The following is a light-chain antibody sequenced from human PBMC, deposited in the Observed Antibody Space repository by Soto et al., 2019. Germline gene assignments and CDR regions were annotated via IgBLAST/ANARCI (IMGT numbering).Light chain of an antibody. Sequence: EVVMTQSPDTLSVSPGDGATLSCRASQNVHSDLAWYQQKPGQAPRLVIYDTSTRATDIPVRLTGGGSGTEFTLTIRSLKSEDFAVYYCQQYNNWPLTFGGGTKVEIK. J-gene: IGKJ4*01. CDR1: QNVHSD. CDR3: QQYNNWPLT. CDR2: DTS. V-gene: IGKV3-15*01.